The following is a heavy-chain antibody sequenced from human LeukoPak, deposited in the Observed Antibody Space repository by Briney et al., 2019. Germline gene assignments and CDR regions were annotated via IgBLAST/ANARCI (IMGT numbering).Heavy chain of an antibody. CDR1: GGSISTYY. V-gene: IGHV4-59*08. CDR3: ARWVTGSSIDY. CDR2: IDYSGST. D-gene: IGHD6-6*01. Sequence: SETLSLTCTVSGGSISTYYWSWNRQPPGKGLEWIGYIDYSGSTNYNPSLKSRVTISVDTSKNQFSLKLSSVTAADTAVYYCARWVTGSSIDYWGQGTLVTVSS. J-gene: IGHJ4*02.